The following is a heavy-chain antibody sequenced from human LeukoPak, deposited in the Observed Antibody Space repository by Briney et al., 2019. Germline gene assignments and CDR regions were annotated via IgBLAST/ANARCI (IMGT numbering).Heavy chain of an antibody. V-gene: IGHV3-30*04. Sequence: PGRSLRLSCAASGFTFSTYALHWVRQAPGKGLEWVAVTSYNGNNNYYTDSVKGRFTISRDNSKNTLYLQMNSLRVEDTAVYHCARALNSAWHNIDHWGQGTQVTVPS. CDR1: GFTFSTYA. J-gene: IGHJ5*02. CDR2: TSYNGNNN. CDR3: ARALNSAWHNIDH. D-gene: IGHD6-19*01.